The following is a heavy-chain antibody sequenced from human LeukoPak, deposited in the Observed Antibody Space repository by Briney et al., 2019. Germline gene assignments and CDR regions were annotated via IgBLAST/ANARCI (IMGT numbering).Heavy chain of an antibody. D-gene: IGHD5-24*01. J-gene: IGHJ4*02. Sequence: GGSLRLSCAASGFTFSSYSMNWVRQAPGKGLEWVSSISSSSSYIYYADSVKGRFTISRDNAKNSLYLQMNSLRAEDTAVYYCARDRSYNLGKVGYWGQGTLVTVSS. V-gene: IGHV3-21*01. CDR2: ISSSSSYI. CDR3: ARDRSYNLGKVGY. CDR1: GFTFSSYS.